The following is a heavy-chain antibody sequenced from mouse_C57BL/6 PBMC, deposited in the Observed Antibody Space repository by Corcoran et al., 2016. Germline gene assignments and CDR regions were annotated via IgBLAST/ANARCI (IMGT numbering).Heavy chain of an antibody. Sequence: EVQLLETGGGLVQPGGSRGLSCEGSGFTFSGFWMSWDRQTPGKTLEWFGDINSDGSAINYAESRKDRFTIFRDNDKSTLYLQMSNVRSEDTATYFCTRYWRSYWYFDFWGTGTTVIVSS. CDR2: INSDGSAI. J-gene: IGHJ1*03. V-gene: IGHV11-2*01. CDR1: GFTFSGFW. CDR3: TRYWRSYWYFDF.